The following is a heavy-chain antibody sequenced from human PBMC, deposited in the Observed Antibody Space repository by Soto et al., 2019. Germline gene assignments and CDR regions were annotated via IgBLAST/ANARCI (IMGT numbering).Heavy chain of an antibody. D-gene: IGHD3-10*01. CDR3: ARNYYGSGRLTADS. CDR1: GYTFTSYG. Sequence: QVHLVQSAVEVKKPGASVKVSCKTSGYTFTSYGISWVRQAPGQGLEWMGRITSYNANTNDAQKFQGRVTMTTDTSTSTAYLDLTGLRFDDTGVYYCARNYYGSGRLTADSWGQGALVTVSS. V-gene: IGHV1-18*01. J-gene: IGHJ4*02. CDR2: ITSYNANT.